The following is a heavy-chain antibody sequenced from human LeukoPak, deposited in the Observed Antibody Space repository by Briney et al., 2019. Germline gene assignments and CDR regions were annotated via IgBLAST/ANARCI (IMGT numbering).Heavy chain of an antibody. CDR2: VYTSGTI. V-gene: IGHV4-4*07. CDR3: ASGTGQVGAMGNYFDY. CDR1: GVSMSSYY. J-gene: IGHJ4*02. Sequence: SETLSLTCTVSGVSMSSYYWTWIRQPAGKGLEWIGRVYTSGTINYHPSLKSRVTMSVDTSKNQFPLKLTSVTATDTAVYYCASGTGQVGAMGNYFDYWGQGALVTVSS. D-gene: IGHD5-18*01.